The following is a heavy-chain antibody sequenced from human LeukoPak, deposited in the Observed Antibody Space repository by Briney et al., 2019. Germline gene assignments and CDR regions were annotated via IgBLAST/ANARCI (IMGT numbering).Heavy chain of an antibody. Sequence: SETLSLTCTVSGGSISSYYWSWLRQPPGKGLEWIGYIYFSGSTNYNPSLKSRVTISVDTSKNQFSLKLKSVTAADTAVYYCARSSEGRYYYDSSGYSYYYYYMDVWGKGTTVTISS. V-gene: IGHV4-59*01. CDR1: GGSISSYY. CDR2: IYFSGST. D-gene: IGHD3-22*01. CDR3: ARSSEGRYYYDSSGYSYYYYYMDV. J-gene: IGHJ6*03.